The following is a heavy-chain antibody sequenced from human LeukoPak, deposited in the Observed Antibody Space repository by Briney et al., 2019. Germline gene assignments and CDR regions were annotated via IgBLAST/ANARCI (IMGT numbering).Heavy chain of an antibody. Sequence: SETLSLTCTVSGYSVSSGYYWGWIRQPPGKGLEWIGSIYHSGSTYYNPSLKSRVTMTRDTSTSTVYMELSSLRSEDTAVYYCARDEGHDYGGNSEIRPGFDYWGQGTLVTVSS. CDR2: IYHSGST. CDR3: ARDEGHDYGGNSEIRPGFDY. J-gene: IGHJ4*02. CDR1: GYSVSSGYY. D-gene: IGHD4-23*01. V-gene: IGHV4-38-2*02.